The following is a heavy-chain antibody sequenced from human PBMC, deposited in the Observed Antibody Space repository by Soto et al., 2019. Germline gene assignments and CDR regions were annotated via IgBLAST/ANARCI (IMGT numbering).Heavy chain of an antibody. Sequence: PSETLSLTCTVSGGSISSGGYYWSWIRQHPGKGLEGIGYIYYSGSTYYNPSLKSRVTISVDTSKNQFSLKLSSVTAADTAVYYCARVGGALWFGELFGFYNWFDPWGQGTLVTSPQ. CDR2: IYYSGST. CDR3: ARVGGALWFGELFGFYNWFDP. V-gene: IGHV4-31*03. J-gene: IGHJ5*02. D-gene: IGHD3-10*01. CDR1: GGSISSGGYY.